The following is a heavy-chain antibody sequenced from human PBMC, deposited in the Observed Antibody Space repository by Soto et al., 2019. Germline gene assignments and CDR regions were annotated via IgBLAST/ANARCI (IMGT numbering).Heavy chain of an antibody. D-gene: IGHD5-18*01. J-gene: IGHJ4*02. CDR2: IYYSGST. Sequence: SETLSLTCTVSGGSISSYYWSWIRQPPGKGLEWIGYIYYSGSTNYNPSLKSRVTISVDTSKNQFSLKLSSVTAADTAVYYCAKDADSIDYWGQGTLVTVSS. V-gene: IGHV4-59*01. CDR1: GGSISSYY. CDR3: AKDADSIDY.